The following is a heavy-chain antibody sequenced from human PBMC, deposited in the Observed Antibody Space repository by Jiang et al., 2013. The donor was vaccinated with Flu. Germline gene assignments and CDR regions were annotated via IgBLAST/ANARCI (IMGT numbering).Heavy chain of an antibody. Sequence: KGSGYSFTSYWIGWVRQMPGKGLEWMGIIYPGDPDTRYSPSFQGQVTISADKSISTAYLQWSSLKASDTAMYYCARVPQWLVRDYYYYYGMDVWGQGTTVTVSS. CDR1: GYSFTSYW. V-gene: IGHV5-51*01. CDR3: ARVPQWLVRDYYYYYGMDV. D-gene: IGHD6-19*01. J-gene: IGHJ6*02. CDR2: IYPGDPDT.